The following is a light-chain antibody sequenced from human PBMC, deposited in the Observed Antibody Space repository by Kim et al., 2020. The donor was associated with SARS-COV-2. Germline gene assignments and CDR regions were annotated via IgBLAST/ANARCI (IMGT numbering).Light chain of an antibody. Sequence: ASVQLPSNLSSGNGGFTSAWHQQQPGKGPRFLMKVNRDGSHIRGDGIPDRFSGSTSGAERYLTISSLQPEDEADYCCRTWDTGIRVIGGGTQLAV. CDR2: VNRDGSH. V-gene: IGLV4-69*01. CDR3: RTWDTGIRV. J-gene: IGLJ3*02. CDR1: SGNGGFT.